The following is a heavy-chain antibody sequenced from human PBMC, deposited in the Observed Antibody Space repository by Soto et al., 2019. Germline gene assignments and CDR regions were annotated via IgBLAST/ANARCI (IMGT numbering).Heavy chain of an antibody. D-gene: IGHD5-18*01. Sequence: EVQLAESGGGLVQPGGSLRLSCVASGFTFSTYWMHWVRQAPGKGLVWVSRINSDGSSTSYADSVKGRFTTSRDNAKNTLSLQMNSLRAEETAVYYCARRVGYSYGIMDVWGQGTMVT. J-gene: IGHJ6*02. V-gene: IGHV3-74*01. CDR2: INSDGSST. CDR3: ARRVGYSYGIMDV. CDR1: GFTFSTYW.